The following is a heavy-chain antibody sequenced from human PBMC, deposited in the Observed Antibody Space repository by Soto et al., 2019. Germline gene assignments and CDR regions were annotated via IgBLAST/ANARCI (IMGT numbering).Heavy chain of an antibody. V-gene: IGHV3-30*18. CDR2: ISSDGSTK. CDR3: TKDRATHRNY. Sequence: QVQLVESGGGVVQPGRSLSLSCAASGFTFRNYVMHWVRQAPGKGLEWVAVISSDGSTKYYADSVKGRCTISRDNSKNKLYLQMNRLRIEDTAVYYCTKDRATHRNYWGQGTLVTVSS. J-gene: IGHJ4*02. D-gene: IGHD5-12*01. CDR1: GFTFRNYV.